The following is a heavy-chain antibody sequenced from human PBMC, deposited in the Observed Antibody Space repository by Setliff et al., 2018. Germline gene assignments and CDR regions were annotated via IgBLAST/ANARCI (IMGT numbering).Heavy chain of an antibody. CDR3: SRLVRYCTSTSCQGASGAEF. CDR1: GYTFSNYG. D-gene: IGHD2-2*01. J-gene: IGHJ4*02. Sequence: ASVKVSCKASGYTFSNYGITWVRQAPGQGLEWMGWISAYTGNTKYAQKLQGRVTMTTDTSTGTAYLELRSLTSDDTAVYYCSRLVRYCTSTSCQGASGAEFWGQGTLVTVS. V-gene: IGHV1-18*01. CDR2: ISAYTGNT.